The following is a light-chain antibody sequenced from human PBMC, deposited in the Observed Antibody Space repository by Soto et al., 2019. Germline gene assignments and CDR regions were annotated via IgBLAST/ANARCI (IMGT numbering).Light chain of an antibody. J-gene: IGKJ4*01. V-gene: IGKV1-33*01. CDR2: HSS. CDR1: QDISNS. Sequence: DIQMTQSPSSLSASVGDRVTITCQAGQDISNSLNWYQQKPGKAPNLLIYHSSSLETGVPSRFSGSGSGTDFTFTISSLQPEDIATYYCQQYDSLPLTFGGGTKVEIK. CDR3: QQYDSLPLT.